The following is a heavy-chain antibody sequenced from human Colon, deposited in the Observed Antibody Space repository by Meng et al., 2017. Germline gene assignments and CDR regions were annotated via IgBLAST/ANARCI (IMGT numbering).Heavy chain of an antibody. V-gene: IGHV4-59*12. D-gene: IGHD3-3*01. CDR3: AVKDYTFWSGYSSYY. J-gene: IGHJ4*02. Sequence: QLQLQESGPGLVKPSETLSLTCTVSGGSISSYYWSWIRQAPGKGLEWIGYIYYSGTTNYNPSLKSRVTISVGTSKNQFSLKLSSVTAADTAVYYCAVKDYTFWSGYSSYYWGQGTLVTVSS. CDR2: IYYSGTT. CDR1: GGSISSYY.